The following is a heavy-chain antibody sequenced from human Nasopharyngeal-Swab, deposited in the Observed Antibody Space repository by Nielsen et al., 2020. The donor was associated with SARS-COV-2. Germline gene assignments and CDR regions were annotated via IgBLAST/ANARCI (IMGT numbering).Heavy chain of an antibody. CDR3: ARPLGYCSGGTCVGTKTFDI. CDR1: GFTFRKYA. CDR2: VWFDGSNE. D-gene: IGHD2-15*01. V-gene: IGHV3-33*01. J-gene: IGHJ3*02. Sequence: GESLKISCAASGFTFRKYAMQWVRQAPGKGLERVATVWFDGSNEYYADSVKGRFTISRDNSKSTVDLQMNSLRVEDTAVYYCARPLGYCSGGTCVGTKTFDIWGQGTMVTVSS.